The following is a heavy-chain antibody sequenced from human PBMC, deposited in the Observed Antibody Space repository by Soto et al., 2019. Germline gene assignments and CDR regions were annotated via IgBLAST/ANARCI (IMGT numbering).Heavy chain of an antibody. Sequence: PGGSLSLSCAASGFPFSSYAMSWVRQAPGKGLEWVSAISGSGGSTYYADSVKGRFTISRDNSKNTLYLQMNSLRAEDTAVYYCAKDPPMGKQQLVTDYWGQGTLVTVSS. J-gene: IGHJ4*02. CDR1: GFPFSSYA. D-gene: IGHD6-13*01. CDR3: AKDPPMGKQQLVTDY. V-gene: IGHV3-23*01. CDR2: ISGSGGST.